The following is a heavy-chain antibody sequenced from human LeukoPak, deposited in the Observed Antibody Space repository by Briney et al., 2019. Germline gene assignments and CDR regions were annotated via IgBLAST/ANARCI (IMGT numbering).Heavy chain of an antibody. V-gene: IGHV3-30*18. Sequence: SGGSLRLSCAASGFTFSSYGMHWVRQAPGKGLEWVAVISYDGSNKYYADSVKGRFTISRDNSKNTLYLQMNSLRAEDTAVYYCAKVGYDAPFDYWGQGTLVTVSS. CDR3: AKVGYDAPFDY. CDR2: ISYDGSNK. J-gene: IGHJ4*02. D-gene: IGHD5-12*01. CDR1: GFTFSSYG.